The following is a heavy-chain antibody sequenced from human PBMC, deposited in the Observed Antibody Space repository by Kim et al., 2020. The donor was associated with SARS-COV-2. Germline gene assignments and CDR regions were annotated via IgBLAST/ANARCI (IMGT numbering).Heavy chain of an antibody. CDR1: GGSISSYY. CDR3: AREGDSSSWYGYYGMDV. Sequence: SETLSLTCTVSGGSISSYYWSWIRQPPGKGLEWIGYIYYSGSTNYNPSLKSRVTISVDTSKNQFSLKLSSVTAADTAVYYCAREGDSSSWYGYYGMDVWGQGTTVTVSS. D-gene: IGHD6-13*01. J-gene: IGHJ6*02. CDR2: IYYSGST. V-gene: IGHV4-59*01.